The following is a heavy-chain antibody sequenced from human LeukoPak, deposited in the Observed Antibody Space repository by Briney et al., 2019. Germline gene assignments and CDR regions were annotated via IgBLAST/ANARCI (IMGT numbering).Heavy chain of an antibody. V-gene: IGHV4-59*01. CDR2: IYYSGTT. D-gene: IGHD1-26*01. Sequence: SETLSLTCTVSGGSISSYYWSWIRQPPGKGLEWIGYIYYSGTTNYNPSLKSRVTISVDTSKNQFPLKLNSVTAADTAVYYCARDLGSGTYYPFDYWGQGTLVTVSS. J-gene: IGHJ4*02. CDR1: GGSISSYY. CDR3: ARDLGSGTYYPFDY.